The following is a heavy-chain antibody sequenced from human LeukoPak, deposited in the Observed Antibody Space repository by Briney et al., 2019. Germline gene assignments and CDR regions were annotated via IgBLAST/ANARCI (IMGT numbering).Heavy chain of an antibody. CDR2: IYTSGST. J-gene: IGHJ6*03. CDR1: GGSISSYY. Sequence: SETLSLTCTVSGGSISSYYWSWIRQPAGKGLEWIGRIYTSGSTNYNPSLKSRVTMSVDTSKNQFSLKLSSVTAADTAVYYCARSAGLGRPCYYYYMDVWGKGTTVTVSS. D-gene: IGHD7-27*01. V-gene: IGHV4-4*07. CDR3: ARSAGLGRPCYYYYMDV.